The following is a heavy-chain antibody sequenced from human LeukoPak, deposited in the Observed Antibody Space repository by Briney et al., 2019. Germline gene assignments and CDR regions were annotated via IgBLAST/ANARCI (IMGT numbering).Heavy chain of an antibody. Sequence: PGGSLRLSCAVTGFTFSNVWMSWVRQAPGKGLEWIAHITSERDGGTADYAAPAKGRFTISRDDSKNTLYLQINSLKTEDTALYYCTTGTRPMVRGVITEYWGQGTLVTVSS. V-gene: IGHV3-15*01. CDR2: ITSERDGGTA. J-gene: IGHJ4*02. CDR3: TTGTRPMVRGVITEY. CDR1: GFTFSNVW. D-gene: IGHD3-10*01.